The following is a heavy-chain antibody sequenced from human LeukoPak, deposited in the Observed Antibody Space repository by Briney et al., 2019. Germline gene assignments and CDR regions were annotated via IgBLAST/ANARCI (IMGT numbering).Heavy chain of an antibody. V-gene: IGHV1-46*01. Sequence: ASVKVSCKASGYTFTSYYMHWVRQAPGQGLEWMGIINPSGGSTSYAQKFQGRVTMTRDTSTSTVYMELSSLRSEDTAVYYCARSMALTPQGYCSGGSCYSFDYWGQGTLVTVSS. CDR3: ARSMALTPQGYCSGGSCYSFDY. CDR2: INPSGGST. J-gene: IGHJ4*02. D-gene: IGHD2-15*01. CDR1: GYTFTSYY.